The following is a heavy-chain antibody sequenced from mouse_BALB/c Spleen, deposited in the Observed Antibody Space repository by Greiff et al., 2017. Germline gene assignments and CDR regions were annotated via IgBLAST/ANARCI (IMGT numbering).Heavy chain of an antibody. CDR3: ESWGTRFPFAY. CDR2: INPYNDGT. J-gene: IGHJ3*01. D-gene: IGHD3-3*01. V-gene: IGHV1-14*01. CDR1: GYTFTSYV. Sequence: EVQLQQSGPELVKPGASVKMSCKASGYTFTSYVMHWVKQKPGQGLEWIGYINPYNDGTKYNEKFKGKATLTSDKSSSTAYMELSSLTSEDSAVYYGESWGTRFPFAYWGQGTLVTVSA.